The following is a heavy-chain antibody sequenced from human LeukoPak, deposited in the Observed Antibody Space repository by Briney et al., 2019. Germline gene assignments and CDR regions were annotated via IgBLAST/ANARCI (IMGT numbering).Heavy chain of an antibody. Sequence: PSETLSLTCTVSGGSISSYYWSWIRQPPGKGLEWIGYIYYSGSTNYNPSLKSRVTISVDTSKNQFSLKLSSVTAADTAVYYCARKTYYYDSSGEPFDYWGQGTLVTVSS. CDR2: IYYSGST. D-gene: IGHD3-22*01. V-gene: IGHV4-59*01. CDR1: GGSISSYY. CDR3: ARKTYYYDSSGEPFDY. J-gene: IGHJ4*02.